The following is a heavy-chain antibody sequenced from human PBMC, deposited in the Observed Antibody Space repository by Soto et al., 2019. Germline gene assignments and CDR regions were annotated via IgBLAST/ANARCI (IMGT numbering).Heavy chain of an antibody. CDR1: GYTFTGYY. D-gene: IGHD3-22*01. J-gene: IGHJ5*02. V-gene: IGHV1-2*02. CDR2: INPNSGGT. Sequence: GASVKVSCKASGYTFTGYYMHWVRQAPGRGLEWMGWINPNSGGTNYAQQFQGSVTMTRETSISTAYIELSTLSSDDTAVYYCARFGPDSSGYYPWGQGPLFTVSS. CDR3: ARFGPDSSGYYP.